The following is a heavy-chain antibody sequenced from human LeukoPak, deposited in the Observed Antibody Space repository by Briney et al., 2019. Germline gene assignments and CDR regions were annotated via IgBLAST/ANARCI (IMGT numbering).Heavy chain of an antibody. CDR1: GYTFTSYD. CDR3: ARRSQAGGTGIGY. Sequence: ASVKVSCKSSGYTFTSYDINWGRQATGQGLEWMGWMNPNSGNTGYAQKFQGRVTMTRNTSISTAYMELSSLRSEDTAVYYCARRSQAGGTGIGYWGQGTLVTVSS. CDR2: MNPNSGNT. J-gene: IGHJ4*02. V-gene: IGHV1-8*01. D-gene: IGHD6-19*01.